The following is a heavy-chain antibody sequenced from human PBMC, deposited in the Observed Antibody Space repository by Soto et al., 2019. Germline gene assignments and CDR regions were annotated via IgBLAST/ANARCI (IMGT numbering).Heavy chain of an antibody. Sequence: PSQTLSLTCAISGDSVSSNSAAWNWLRQSPSRGLEWLGRTYYRSKWYNDYAVSVKSRITINPDTSKNQFSLHLNSVTPEDTAVYYCSGNRQQLVPGLFDYWGQGTLVTVS. CDR3: SGNRQQLVPGLFDY. CDR1: GDSVSSNSAA. V-gene: IGHV6-1*01. D-gene: IGHD6-13*01. J-gene: IGHJ4*02. CDR2: TYYRSKWYN.